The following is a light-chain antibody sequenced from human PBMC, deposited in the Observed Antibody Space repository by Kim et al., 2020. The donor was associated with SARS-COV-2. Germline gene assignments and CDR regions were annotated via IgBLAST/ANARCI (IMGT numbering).Light chain of an antibody. J-gene: IGLJ2*01. CDR1: NIGRKN. CDR3: QVWDASSDHVV. V-gene: IGLV3-21*03. Sequence: APGKTDRLNCGGNNIGRKNGPWYKQKPGHAPVLVIYDDSDRPSGIPERISGANSGTTATLTISRVEAGDEAGYFCQVWDASSDHVVFGGGTQLTVL. CDR2: DDS.